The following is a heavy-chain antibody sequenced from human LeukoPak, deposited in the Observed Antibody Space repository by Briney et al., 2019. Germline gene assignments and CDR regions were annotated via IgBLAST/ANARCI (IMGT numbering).Heavy chain of an antibody. D-gene: IGHD2-15*01. CDR2: ISSSSSYI. V-gene: IGHV3-21*01. J-gene: IGHJ3*02. CDR1: GFTFTSYW. Sequence: PGGSLRLSCAASGFTFTSYWMHWVRQAPGKGLEWVSSISSSSSYIYYADSVKGRFTISRDNAKNSLYLQMNSLRAEDTAVYYCARDTWDIVVVVAAPTNHDAFDIWGQGAMVTVSS. CDR3: ARDTWDIVVVVAAPTNHDAFDI.